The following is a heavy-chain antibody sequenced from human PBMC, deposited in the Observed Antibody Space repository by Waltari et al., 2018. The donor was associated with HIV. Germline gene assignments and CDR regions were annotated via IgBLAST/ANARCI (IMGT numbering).Heavy chain of an antibody. CDR3: VRSGVRELLD. V-gene: IGHV7-4-1*02. CDR2: INTKTGNP. J-gene: IGHJ4*02. Sequence: QVQLVQSGSELKKPGASVMVSCKASGYTFTNHGINWVRQAPGQGLEWMGWINTKTGNPTYAKGFTGRLVFSLDTSITTADLQIKSLQAEDTAIYYCVRSGVRELLDWGQGTLVTVSS. CDR1: GYTFTNHG. D-gene: IGHD3-10*01.